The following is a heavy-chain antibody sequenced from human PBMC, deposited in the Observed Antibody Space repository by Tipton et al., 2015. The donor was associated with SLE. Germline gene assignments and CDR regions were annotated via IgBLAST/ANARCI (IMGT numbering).Heavy chain of an antibody. CDR2: IYYSGTAH. D-gene: IGHD2-8*01. Sequence: TLSLTCTVSGDSITRSSFYWGWIRQPPGKGLEWIGSIYYSGTAHYENPSLKSRVTVSVDTSKNQFSLKMRSVTAADTAVYFCARGYCSDGVCYGFGFFDYWGQGNLVTVSS. CDR3: ARGYCSDGVCYGFGFFDY. CDR1: GDSITRSSFY. V-gene: IGHV4-39*07. J-gene: IGHJ4*02.